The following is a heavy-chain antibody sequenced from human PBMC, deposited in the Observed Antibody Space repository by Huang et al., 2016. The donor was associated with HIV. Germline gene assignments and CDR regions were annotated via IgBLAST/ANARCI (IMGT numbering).Heavy chain of an antibody. CDR3: ARDGVMLDY. V-gene: IGHV3-74*01. D-gene: IGHD3-16*01. J-gene: IGHJ4*02. Sequence: SRINSEGSSTSYADSGKGRFTISRDNAKNRLYLQMNSLRAEDTAVYYCARDGVMLDYWGQGTLVTVSS. CDR2: INSEGSST.